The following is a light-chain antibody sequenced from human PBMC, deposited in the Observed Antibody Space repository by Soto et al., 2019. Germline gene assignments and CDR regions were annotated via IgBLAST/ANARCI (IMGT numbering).Light chain of an antibody. J-gene: IGKJ1*01. CDR2: KAP. CDR3: QQYNSYSRT. CDR1: QSISSS. V-gene: IGKV1-5*03. Sequence: DIQMTQSPSTRSASVGDRVTITCRASQSISSSLAWYQQKPGKAPKLLIYKAPSLESGVPSRFSGSGSGTEFTLTITSLQPDDFATYYCQQYNSYSRTFGQGTKV.